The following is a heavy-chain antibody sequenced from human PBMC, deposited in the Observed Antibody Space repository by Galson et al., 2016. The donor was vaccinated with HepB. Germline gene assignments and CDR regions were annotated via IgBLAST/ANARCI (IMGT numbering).Heavy chain of an antibody. V-gene: IGHV3-33*01. CDR1: GFTFSSYG. CDR3: ATDAGLSPFDI. Sequence: SLRLSCAASGFTFSSYGMHWVRQAPGKGLEWVADIWDDGRHKYYTDAVKSRFTISRDNYKSTLQLQMNIQSAEDTAVYYSATDAGLSPFDIWGQGTMVTVSS. CDR2: IWDDGRHK. J-gene: IGHJ3*02.